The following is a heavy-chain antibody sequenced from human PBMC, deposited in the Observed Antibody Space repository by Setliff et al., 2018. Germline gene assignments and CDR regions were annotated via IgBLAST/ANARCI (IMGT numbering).Heavy chain of an antibody. V-gene: IGHV5-51*01. D-gene: IGHD5-12*01. CDR3: ARGRGGYNQEYFQY. Sequence: GESLTISCTTSGYDFNTYWIGWVRQVPGRGLEWVGIIYPHDSDTKYSPSLQGHVTISADRALSTVNLRWGSLKSSDTAMYYCARGRGGYNQEYFQYWGQGTMVTVSS. CDR1: GYDFNTYW. J-gene: IGHJ1*01. CDR2: IYPHDSDT.